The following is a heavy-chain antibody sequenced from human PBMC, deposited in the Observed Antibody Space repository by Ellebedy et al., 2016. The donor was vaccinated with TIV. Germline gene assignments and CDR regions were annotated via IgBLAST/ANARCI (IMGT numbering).Heavy chain of an antibody. CDR3: AGDRMYFYDSSGSYNYYGMDV. D-gene: IGHD3-22*01. V-gene: IGHV4-59*11. Sequence: SETLSLXCTVSGGSITSHYWSWIRQPPGKGLEWIGYIHHRGSTNDNPSLKSRVTISLDTSKNQFSLRLTSVTAADTAVYYCAGDRMYFYDSSGSYNYYGMDVWGQGTTVTVSS. CDR2: IHHRGST. CDR1: GGSITSHY. J-gene: IGHJ6*02.